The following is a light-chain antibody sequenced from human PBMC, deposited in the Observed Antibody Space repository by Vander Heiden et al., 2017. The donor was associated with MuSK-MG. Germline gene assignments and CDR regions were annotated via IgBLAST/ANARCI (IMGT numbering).Light chain of an antibody. V-gene: IGKV3-11*01. CDR3: QHRSSWPPT. CDR1: QSISIS. Sequence: EIVLTQSPATLSLSPGQRATLPCRASQSISISLAWYQQKPGQAPRLLIFDASNRATGTPARFSGSGSGTDFTLTISSLEPEDFAVYYCQHRSSWPPTFGGGTKVEIK. CDR2: DAS. J-gene: IGKJ4*01.